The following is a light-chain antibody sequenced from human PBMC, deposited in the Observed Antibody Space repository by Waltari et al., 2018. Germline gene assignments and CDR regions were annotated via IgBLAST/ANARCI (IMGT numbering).Light chain of an antibody. CDR3: QQYLSSPET. CDR2: AAS. V-gene: IGKV1-39*01. CDR1: QSISSY. Sequence: DIQMTQSPSSLSASVGDRVPITCRASQSISSYLNWYQQKPGKAPDLLIYAASTLQSGVPSRFSGSGSGTDFTLTINRLEPEDFAVYYCQQYLSSPETFGQGSKLEIK. J-gene: IGKJ2*01.